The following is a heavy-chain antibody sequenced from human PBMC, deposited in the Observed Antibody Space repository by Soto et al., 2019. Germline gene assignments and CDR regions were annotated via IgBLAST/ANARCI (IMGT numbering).Heavy chain of an antibody. V-gene: IGHV3-30-3*01. CDR2: ISHAGSNK. CDR1: GFTFSSYA. J-gene: IGHJ6*02. Sequence: QVQLVESGGGVVQPGRSLRLSCAAAGFTFSSYALHWFRQAPGKGLEWVLVISHAGSNKYYAGSVKDRFTISSDNSKNTLYLQMNSLRAEDTAVYYCASQYSSGWYGYYYSGMDVWGQGTTVTVSS. D-gene: IGHD6-19*01. CDR3: ASQYSSGWYGYYYSGMDV.